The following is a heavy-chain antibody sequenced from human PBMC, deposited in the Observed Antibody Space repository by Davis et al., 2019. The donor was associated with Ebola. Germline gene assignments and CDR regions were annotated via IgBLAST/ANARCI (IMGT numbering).Heavy chain of an antibody. CDR1: GFSLRDYG. CDR2: ISPVGSTR. J-gene: IGHJ4*02. CDR3: ARDGTGWYPGDY. Sequence: GGLLRPPCEVPGFSLRDYGMHWVRQAPGKVLQWVALISPVGSTRWYADSVRGRLTTSRDNSKNTLYLQVNSLRPDDTAVYYCARDGTGWYPGDYWGQGTLVTVSS. V-gene: IGHV3-30-3*01. D-gene: IGHD6-19*01.